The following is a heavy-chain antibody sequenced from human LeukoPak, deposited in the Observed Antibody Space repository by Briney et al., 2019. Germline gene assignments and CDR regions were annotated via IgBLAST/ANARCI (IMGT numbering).Heavy chain of an antibody. CDR1: GYSTSSGYY. CDR2: IYHSGST. J-gene: IGHJ4*02. Sequence: SETLSLTCTVSGYSTSSGYYWGWIRQPPGKGLEWIGSIYHSGSTYYNPSLKSRVTISVDTSKNQFSLKLSSVTAADTAVYYCARSSDVFDYWGQGTLVTVSS. V-gene: IGHV4-38-2*02. CDR3: ARSSDVFDY.